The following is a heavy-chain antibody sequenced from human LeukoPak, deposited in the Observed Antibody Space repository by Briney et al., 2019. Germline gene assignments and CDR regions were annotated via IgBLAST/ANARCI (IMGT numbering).Heavy chain of an antibody. CDR1: GGSISSYY. Sequence: PSETLSLTCTVSGGSISSYYWSWIRQPPGKGLEWIGYIYYSGSTNYNPSLKSRVTISVDTSKNQFSLKLSSVTAADTAVYYCARARRWLQYLDYWGQGTLVTVSS. CDR3: ARARRWLQYLDY. D-gene: IGHD5-24*01. J-gene: IGHJ4*02. V-gene: IGHV4-59*01. CDR2: IYYSGST.